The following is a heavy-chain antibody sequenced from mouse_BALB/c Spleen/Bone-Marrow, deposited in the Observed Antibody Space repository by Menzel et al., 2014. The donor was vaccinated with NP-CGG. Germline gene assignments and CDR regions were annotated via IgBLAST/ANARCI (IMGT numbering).Heavy chain of an antibody. V-gene: IGHV1S56*01. J-gene: IGHJ4*01. Sequence: LQESGPELMKPGASVKMSCKASGYTFTSYYIHWVKQRPGQGLEWIGWIYPGDGSTKYNEKFKGKTTLTADKSSSPAYMLLSSLTSEDSAIYFCARQGYRAMDYWGQGASVTVSS. CDR3: ARQGYRAMDY. CDR1: GYTFTSYY. CDR2: IYPGDGST. D-gene: IGHD2-14*01.